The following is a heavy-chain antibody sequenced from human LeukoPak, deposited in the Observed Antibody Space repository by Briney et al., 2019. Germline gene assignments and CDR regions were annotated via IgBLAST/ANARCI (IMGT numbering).Heavy chain of an antibody. CDR3: ARLKGSFGGVIDKYNWFDP. D-gene: IGHD3-16*02. Sequence: SETLSLTCTVSGGSISSYYWSWIRQPPGKGLEWIGYIYYSGSTNYNPSLKSRVTISVDTSKNQFSLKLSSVTAADTAVYYCARLKGSFGGVIDKYNWFDPWGQGTLVTVSS. CDR1: GGSISSYY. V-gene: IGHV4-59*12. J-gene: IGHJ5*02. CDR2: IYYSGST.